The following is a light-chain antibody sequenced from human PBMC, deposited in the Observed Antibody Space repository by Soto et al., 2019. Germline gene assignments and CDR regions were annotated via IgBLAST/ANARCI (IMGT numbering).Light chain of an antibody. CDR2: EVT. CDR3: GSYASATLI. CDR1: NTDFGVCDY. J-gene: IGLJ2*01. Sequence: QSARIQPASLSGSLGRPITIPCSETNTDFGVCDYVSGYQQHPGKPPTLLIYEVTFRPSGVPNRFSGSKSGNTATLTISGLLTEDEADYYCGSYASATLIFGGGTKLTVL. V-gene: IGLV2-14*01.